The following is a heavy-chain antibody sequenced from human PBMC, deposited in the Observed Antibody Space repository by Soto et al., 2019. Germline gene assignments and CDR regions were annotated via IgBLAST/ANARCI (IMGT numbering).Heavy chain of an antibody. J-gene: IGHJ4*02. CDR2: ISSSGTT. Sequence: GPLRLSCAASGFTVSNYAMKWVRQAPGKGLEWVSVISSSGTTDYAAPVKGRLTISRDDSKNTLYLQMNSLKTEDTAVYYCTTDRPGSGHGYWGQGTLVTVSS. V-gene: IGHV3-15*07. D-gene: IGHD3-10*01. CDR1: GFTVSNYA. CDR3: TTDRPGSGHGY.